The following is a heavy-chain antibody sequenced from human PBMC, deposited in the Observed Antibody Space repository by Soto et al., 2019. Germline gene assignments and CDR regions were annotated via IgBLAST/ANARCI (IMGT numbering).Heavy chain of an antibody. J-gene: IGHJ6*02. CDR3: VIESREISSSGGLDV. CDR2: LYYSGST. CDR1: GGSVNSDSSY. D-gene: IGHD1-26*01. V-gene: IGHV4-61*01. Sequence: QVQLQESGPGLVKPSEALSLTCTVSGGSVNSDSSYWTWIRQPPGKRLEWIGSLYYSGSTNYDPSLKSRVTISVDSAKNQFSLKLSSVTAADTAVYFCVIESREISSSGGLDVWGQVTTVTVSS.